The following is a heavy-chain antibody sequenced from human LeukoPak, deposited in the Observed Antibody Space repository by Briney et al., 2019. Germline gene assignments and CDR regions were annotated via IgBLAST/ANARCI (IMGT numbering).Heavy chain of an antibody. Sequence: PGGSLRLSCAAPGFTFSSHAMHWVRQAPGKGLEWVAVISYDGTNKYYADSVKGRFTISRDNSKNTLYLQMNSLRAEDTAVYYCASLQGSGWSVIRYYFDYWGQGTLVTVSS. CDR2: ISYDGTNK. D-gene: IGHD3-10*01. CDR1: GFTFSSHA. CDR3: ASLQGSGWSVIRYYFDY. J-gene: IGHJ4*02. V-gene: IGHV3-30-3*01.